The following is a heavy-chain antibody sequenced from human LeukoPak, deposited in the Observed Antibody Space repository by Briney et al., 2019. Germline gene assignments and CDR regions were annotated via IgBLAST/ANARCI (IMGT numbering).Heavy chain of an antibody. CDR1: GFTFSSHW. D-gene: IGHD5-24*01. CDR3: TRVGYIDEGIDY. V-gene: IGHV3-7*04. J-gene: IGHJ4*02. CDR2: INQDGSQK. Sequence: GGSLRLSCAGSGFTFSSHWIGWVRQAPGKGLEWVAHINQDGSQKYYVDSVEGRFAISRDNAKSSLYLQMNSLRAEDTAIYYCTRVGYIDEGIDYWGQGTLVTVSS.